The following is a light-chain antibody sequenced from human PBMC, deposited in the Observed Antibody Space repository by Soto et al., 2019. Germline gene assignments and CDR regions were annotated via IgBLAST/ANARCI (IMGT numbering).Light chain of an antibody. J-gene: IGKJ1*01. V-gene: IGKV1-5*01. CDR1: QSISSW. CDR3: QQYNSYPWT. CDR2: DAS. Sequence: EIQMTQSPSPLSASVGDRVTITCRASQSISSWLAWYQQKPGKAPKLLIYDASSLESGVPSRFSGSGSGTEFNLTITSLQPDDFATYYCQQYNSYPWTLGQGTKVDIK.